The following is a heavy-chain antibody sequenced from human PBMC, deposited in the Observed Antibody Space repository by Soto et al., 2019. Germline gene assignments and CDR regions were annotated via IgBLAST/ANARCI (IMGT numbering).Heavy chain of an antibody. J-gene: IGHJ6*02. CDR2: ISYDGSNK. Sequence: GGSLRLSCAASGFTFSSYAMHWVRQAPGKGLEWVAVISYDGSNKYYADSVKGRFTISRDNSKNTLYLQMNSLRAEDTAVYYCARAARLNYYYYGMDVWGQGTTVPVPS. D-gene: IGHD3-16*01. V-gene: IGHV3-30-3*01. CDR3: ARAARLNYYYYGMDV. CDR1: GFTFSSYA.